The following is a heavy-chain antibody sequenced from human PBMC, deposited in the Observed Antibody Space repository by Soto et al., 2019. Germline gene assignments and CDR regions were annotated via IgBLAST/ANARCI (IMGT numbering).Heavy chain of an antibody. D-gene: IGHD2-21*02. CDR2: IYYSGST. Sequence: SETLSLTCTVSGGSISSSSYYWGWIRQPPGKGLEWIGSIYYSGSTYYNPSLKSRVTISVDTSKNQFSLKLSSVTAADTAVYYCARRDTRDHGYYYYMDVWGKGTTVTVSS. J-gene: IGHJ6*03. CDR1: GGSISSSSYY. CDR3: ARRDTRDHGYYYYMDV. V-gene: IGHV4-39*01.